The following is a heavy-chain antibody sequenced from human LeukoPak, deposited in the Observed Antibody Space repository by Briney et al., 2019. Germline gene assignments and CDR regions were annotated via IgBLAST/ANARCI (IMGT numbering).Heavy chain of an antibody. V-gene: IGHV3-48*03. Sequence: GGSLRLSCAASGFTFSSYEMNWVRQAPGRGLEWVSYISSSDSTIYYADSVEGRFTISRDNAKNSLSLQMNSLRAEDTAVYYCARVGVLAYGDWFDPWGQGTLVTVSS. CDR1: GFTFSSYE. D-gene: IGHD3-3*02. J-gene: IGHJ5*02. CDR2: ISSSDSTI. CDR3: ARVGVLAYGDWFDP.